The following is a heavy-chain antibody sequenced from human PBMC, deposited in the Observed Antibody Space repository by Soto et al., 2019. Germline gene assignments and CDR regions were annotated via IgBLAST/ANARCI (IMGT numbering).Heavy chain of an antibody. CDR3: VRDYMVSYGYGPFDY. D-gene: IGHD5-18*01. CDR2: IKQDVGEK. Sequence: GGSLRLSCAASGFTFSSYWMSWVRQAPGKGLEWVANIKQDVGEKYYVDSVKGRFTISRDNAKNSLYLQMNSLRGDDTAVYYCVRDYMVSYGYGPFDYSGQATLVTVSS. J-gene: IGHJ4*02. V-gene: IGHV3-7*03. CDR1: GFTFSSYW.